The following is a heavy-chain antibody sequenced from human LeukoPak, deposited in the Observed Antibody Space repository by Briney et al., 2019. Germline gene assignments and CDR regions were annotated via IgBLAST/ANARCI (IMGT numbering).Heavy chain of an antibody. CDR2: MNPNSGNT. V-gene: IGHV1-8*01. D-gene: IGHD3-10*01. J-gene: IGHJ6*02. CDR3: ARGTYGSGSYYAYYYGMDV. Sequence: ASVKVSCKASGYTFTSYDINWVRQAPGQGLEWMGWMNPNSGNTGYAQKFQGRVTMTRNTSISTAYMELSSLRSEDTAVYYCARGTYGSGSYYAYYYGMDVWGQGTTVTVSS. CDR1: GYTFTSYD.